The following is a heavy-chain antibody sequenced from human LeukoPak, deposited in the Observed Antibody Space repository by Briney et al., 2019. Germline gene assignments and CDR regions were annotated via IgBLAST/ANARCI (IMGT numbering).Heavy chain of an antibody. CDR1: GFTFSRYG. CDR3: AKVPHYGGNSPYFDS. V-gene: IGHV3-30*18. J-gene: IGHJ4*02. Sequence: GRSLRLSCAASGFTFSRYGMHWVRQAPGKGLEWVAVISYDGSHKYYADSVKGRFTISRDNSKGTLYLQMSSLRAEDTAVYYCAKVPHYGGNSPYFDSWGQGTLVTVSS. CDR2: ISYDGSHK. D-gene: IGHD4-23*01.